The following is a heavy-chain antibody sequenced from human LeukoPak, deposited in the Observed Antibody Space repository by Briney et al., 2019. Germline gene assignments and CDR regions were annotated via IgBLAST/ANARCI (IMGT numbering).Heavy chain of an antibody. CDR3: ARRATSNWYFDL. J-gene: IGHJ2*01. CDR2: IYYSGST. V-gene: IGHV4-59*08. CDR1: GGSISGYY. Sequence: SETLSLTCTVSGGSISGYYWSWIRQPPGKGLEWIGYIYYSGSTNYNPSLKSRVTISVDTSKNQFSLNLSSVTAAGTAVYHCARRATSNWYFDLWGRGTLVTVSS.